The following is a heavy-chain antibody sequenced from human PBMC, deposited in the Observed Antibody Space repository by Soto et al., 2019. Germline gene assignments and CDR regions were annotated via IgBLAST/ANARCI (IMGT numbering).Heavy chain of an antibody. Sequence: GESLKISCKGSGYSFTSYWIGWVRQMPGKGLEWMGIIYPGDSDTRYSPSFQGQVTISADKSISTAYLQWSSLKASDTAMYYCARLSSGRNYYYFVMDVWGQGTTVTVSS. CDR1: GYSFTSYW. J-gene: IGHJ6*02. D-gene: IGHD3-10*01. CDR2: IYPGDSDT. CDR3: ARLSSGRNYYYFVMDV. V-gene: IGHV5-51*01.